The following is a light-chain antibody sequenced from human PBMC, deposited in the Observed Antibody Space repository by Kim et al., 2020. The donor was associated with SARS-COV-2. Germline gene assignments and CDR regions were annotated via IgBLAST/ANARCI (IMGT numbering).Light chain of an antibody. CDR2: KAS. CDR3: QQYNSYPYT. Sequence: CESVGDRVTITCRASQSISSWLAWYQQKPEKAPKLLIYKASSLESGAPSRFSDSGSGTEFTLTISSLQPDDFATYYCQQYNSYPYTFGQGTKLEI. V-gene: IGKV1-5*03. CDR1: QSISSW. J-gene: IGKJ2*01.